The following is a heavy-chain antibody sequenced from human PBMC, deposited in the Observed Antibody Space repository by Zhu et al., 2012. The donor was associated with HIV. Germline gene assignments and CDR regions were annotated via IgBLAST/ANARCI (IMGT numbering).Heavy chain of an antibody. CDR2: INHSGST. J-gene: IGHJ4*02. V-gene: IGHV4-38-2*01. CDR3: ARGVRAYYDILTGYFITYYFDY. D-gene: IGHD3-9*01. CDR1: GYSISSGYY. Sequence: QVQLQESGPGLVKPSETLSLTCAVSGYSISSGYYWGWIRQPPEGKGLEWIGSINHSGSTNYNPSLKSRVTISVDTSKNQFSLKLSSVTAADTAVYYCARGVRAYYDILTGYFITYYFDYWGQGALVTVSS.